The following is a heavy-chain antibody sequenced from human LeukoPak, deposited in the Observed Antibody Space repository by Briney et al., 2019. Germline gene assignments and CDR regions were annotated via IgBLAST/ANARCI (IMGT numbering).Heavy chain of an antibody. CDR1: GYTFTGYY. Sequence: EASVKVSCKASGYTFTGYYMHWVRQAPGQGLEWMGWISPNSGGTNYAQKVQGRVTMTRDTSISTAYMELSRLRSDDTAVYYCARDLVSYYYDSSGSPDAFDIWGQGTMVTVSS. J-gene: IGHJ3*02. CDR2: ISPNSGGT. V-gene: IGHV1-2*02. D-gene: IGHD3-22*01. CDR3: ARDLVSYYYDSSGSPDAFDI.